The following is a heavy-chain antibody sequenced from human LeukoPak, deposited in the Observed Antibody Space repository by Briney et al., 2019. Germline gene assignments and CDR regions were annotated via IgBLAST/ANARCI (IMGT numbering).Heavy chain of an antibody. CDR3: AKDDYGGETFDY. D-gene: IGHD4-23*01. CDR2: ISGSGGNT. Sequence: GGSLRLSCEASGFTFSSYAMSWVRQAPGKGLEWVSAISGSGGNTYYADSVKGRFTISRDNSKNTLYLQMNSLRAEDTAVYYCAKDDYGGETFDYWGQGTLVTVSS. J-gene: IGHJ4*02. V-gene: IGHV3-23*01. CDR1: GFTFSSYA.